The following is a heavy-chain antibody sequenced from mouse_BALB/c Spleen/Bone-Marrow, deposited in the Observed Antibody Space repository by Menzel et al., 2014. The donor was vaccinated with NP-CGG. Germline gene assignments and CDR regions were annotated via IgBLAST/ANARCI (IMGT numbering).Heavy chain of an antibody. Sequence: VQLVESGAELVRPGTSVKVSCKASGYAFTSYLIEWVKQRPGQGLEWIGVINPGSGGNNYNEKFKGKATLTADKSSSTAYMQLSSLTSDDSAVYFCARSIYDGYSEAMDYWGQGTSVTVSS. J-gene: IGHJ4*01. V-gene: IGHV1-54*03. CDR3: ARSIYDGYSEAMDY. CDR2: INPGSGGN. CDR1: GYAFTSYL. D-gene: IGHD2-3*01.